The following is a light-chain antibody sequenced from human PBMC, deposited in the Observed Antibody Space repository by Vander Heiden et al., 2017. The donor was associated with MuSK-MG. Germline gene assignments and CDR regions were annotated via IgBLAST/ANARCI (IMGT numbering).Light chain of an antibody. CDR3: QQYGNSPIT. CDR1: QRVSSSY. Sequence: GERATLSCRASQRVSSSYLAWYQQKPGQAPRLLIYGASHRATGIPDRFSGSGSGTDFTLTISRLEPEDFAVYYCQQYGNSPITFGQGTRLEIK. CDR2: GAS. J-gene: IGKJ5*01. V-gene: IGKV3-20*01.